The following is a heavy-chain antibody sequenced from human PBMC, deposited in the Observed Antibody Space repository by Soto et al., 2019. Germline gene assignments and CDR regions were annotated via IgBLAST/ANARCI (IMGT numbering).Heavy chain of an antibody. CDR2: ISRGSRTI. D-gene: IGHD3-22*01. CDR1: GFTFSSYI. J-gene: IGHJ3*02. Sequence: EVQLVESGGGLVQPGGSLRISCAASGFTFSSYIMNWVRQAPGKGLEWVSYISRGSRTIYYADSVKGRFTISRDNAKNSLYLQMNSLRDEDTSVYYCARESYYYDSSTFDIWGQGTMVTVSS. V-gene: IGHV3-48*02. CDR3: ARESYYYDSSTFDI.